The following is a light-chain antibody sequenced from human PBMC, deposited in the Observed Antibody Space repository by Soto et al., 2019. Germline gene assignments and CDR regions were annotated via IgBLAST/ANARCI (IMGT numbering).Light chain of an antibody. CDR1: QSVSSAY. CDR2: GSS. J-gene: IGKJ1*01. V-gene: IGKV3-20*01. CDR3: QQYGSSRWT. Sequence: EIVLTQSPGTLSLSPGERATLSCRASQSVSSAYLAWYQQKLGQAPRLLIYGSSNRATGIPDRFSGSGSGTDFTLTISRLEPEDFAVYSCQQYGSSRWTFGQGTQVEIK.